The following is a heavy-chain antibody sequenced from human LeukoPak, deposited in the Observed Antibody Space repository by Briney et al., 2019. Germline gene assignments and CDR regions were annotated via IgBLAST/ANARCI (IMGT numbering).Heavy chain of an antibody. V-gene: IGHV4-31*03. J-gene: IGHJ6*02. CDR1: GGSISSGGYY. Sequence: SETLSLTYTVSGGSISSGGYYWSWIRQHPGKGLEWIGYIYYSGSTYYNPSLKSRVTISVDTSKNQFSLKLSSVTAADTAVYYCARGGIFSSSWYAYYYYGMDVWGQGTTVTVSS. D-gene: IGHD6-13*01. CDR3: ARGGIFSSSWYAYYYYGMDV. CDR2: IYYSGST.